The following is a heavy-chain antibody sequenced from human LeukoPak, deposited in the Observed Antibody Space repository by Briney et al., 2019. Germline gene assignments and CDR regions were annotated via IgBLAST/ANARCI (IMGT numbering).Heavy chain of an antibody. CDR1: GGSISGSNW. CDR3: ARTSTTDALLWFGELFS. CDR2: IYHSGST. D-gene: IGHD3-10*01. J-gene: IGHJ5*02. V-gene: IGHV4-4*02. Sequence: SETLSLTCAVSGGSISGSNWWSWVRQPPGKGLEWIGEIYHSGSTNYNPSLKSRVTISVDESKNQFSLKLSSVTAADTAVYYCARTSTTDALLWFGELFSWGQGTLVTVSS.